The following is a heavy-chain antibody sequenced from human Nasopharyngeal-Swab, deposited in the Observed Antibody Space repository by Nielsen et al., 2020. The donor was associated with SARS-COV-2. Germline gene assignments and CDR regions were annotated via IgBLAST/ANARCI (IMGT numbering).Heavy chain of an antibody. V-gene: IGHV3-53*01. J-gene: IGHJ6*03. CDR2: IYSGGST. CDR3: ARTQYYDILTGYYYYYYYMDV. D-gene: IGHD3-9*01. Sequence: WIRQPPGKGLEWVSVIYSGGSTYYADSVKGRFTIFRDNSKNTLYLQMNSLRAEDTAVYYCARTQYYDILTGYYYYYYYMDVWGKGTTVTVSS.